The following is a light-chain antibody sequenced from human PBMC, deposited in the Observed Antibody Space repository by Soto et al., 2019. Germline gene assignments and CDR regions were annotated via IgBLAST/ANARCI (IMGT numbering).Light chain of an antibody. CDR1: QSVTNNY. J-gene: IGKJ2*01. Sequence: EVVLTQSPGTLSLSPGESATLSCRASQSVTNNYFAWYQQKPGQAPRLLIFGSSDRATGIPDRFSGSGSGTDFMLTISRLEPEDFAVYSCPQYGSSPPFTFGQGTKLEIK. V-gene: IGKV3-20*01. CDR2: GSS. CDR3: PQYGSSPPFT.